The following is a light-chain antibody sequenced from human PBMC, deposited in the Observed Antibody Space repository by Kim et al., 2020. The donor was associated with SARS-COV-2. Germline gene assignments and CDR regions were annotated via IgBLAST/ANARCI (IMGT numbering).Light chain of an antibody. CDR1: SSDVGCYNY. V-gene: IGLV2-14*04. Sequence: GQSITISCTGTSSDVGCYNYVSWYQQHPGKAPKLMIYDVSKRPSGVSNRFSGSKSGNTVSLTISGLQAEDEADYYCSSYTSSSTWVFGGGTQLTVL. CDR3: SSYTSSSTWV. J-gene: IGLJ3*02. CDR2: DVS.